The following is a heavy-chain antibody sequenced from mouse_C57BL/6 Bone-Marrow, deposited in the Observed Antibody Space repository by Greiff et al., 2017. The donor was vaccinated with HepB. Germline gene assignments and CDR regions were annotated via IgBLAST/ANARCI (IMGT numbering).Heavy chain of an antibody. D-gene: IGHD2-4*01. J-gene: IGHJ2*01. CDR3: ASHYDYGYFDY. Sequence: EVQRVESGGDLVKPGGSLKLSCAASGFTFSSYGMSWVRQTPDKRLEWVATISSGGSYTYYPDSVKGRFTISRDNAKNTLYLQMSSLKSEDTAMYYCASHYDYGYFDYWGQGTTLTVSS. V-gene: IGHV5-6*01. CDR2: ISSGGSYT. CDR1: GFTFSSYG.